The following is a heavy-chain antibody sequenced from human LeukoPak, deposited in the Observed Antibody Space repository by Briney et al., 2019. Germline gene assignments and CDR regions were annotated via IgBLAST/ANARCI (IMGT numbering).Heavy chain of an antibody. Sequence: GGSLRLSCAASGFTFSDYYMSWIRQAPGKGLEWISYISSSGSAIYYADSVRGRFTISRDNAKNSVYLQMNSLRAEDTAVYYCTRGGAISPYYNGMDVWGQGTTVTVSS. V-gene: IGHV3-11*01. CDR2: ISSSGSAI. CDR3: TRGGAISPYYNGMDV. J-gene: IGHJ6*02. CDR1: GFTFSDYY. D-gene: IGHD2-21*01.